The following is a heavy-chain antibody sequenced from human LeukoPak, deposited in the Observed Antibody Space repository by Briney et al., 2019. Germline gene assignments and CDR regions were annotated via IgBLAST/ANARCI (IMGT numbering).Heavy chain of an antibody. V-gene: IGHV4-34*01. CDR2: ISHSGAT. D-gene: IGHD3-10*01. CDR1: GGSFSDYQ. Sequence: PSETLSLTCAVSGGSFSDYQWNWIRQSPGKGLEWLGEISHSGATTYNPSLKSRVTISVDTSKNQFSLKLSSVTAADTAVYYCARERLMMYYGSGSYDYWGQGTLVTVSS. CDR3: ARERLMMYYGSGSYDY. J-gene: IGHJ4*02.